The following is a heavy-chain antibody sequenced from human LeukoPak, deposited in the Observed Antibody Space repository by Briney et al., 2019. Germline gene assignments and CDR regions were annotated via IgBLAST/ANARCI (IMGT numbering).Heavy chain of an antibody. CDR3: TRVDYDGAPRRNY. J-gene: IGHJ4*02. CDR2: IRSKTYGGTK. CDR1: GFTFGDYA. Sequence: GGSLRLSCTASGFTFGDYALSWFRQAPGKGLEWVSFIRSKTYGGTKQYAASVKGRFNISRDDSNSIAYLQMNSLKIEDTAVYYCTRVDYDGAPRRNYWGQGTLVTVSS. V-gene: IGHV3-49*03. D-gene: IGHD4-23*01.